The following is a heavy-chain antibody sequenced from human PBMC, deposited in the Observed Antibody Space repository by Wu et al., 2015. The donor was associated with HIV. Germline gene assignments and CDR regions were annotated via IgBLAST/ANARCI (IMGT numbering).Heavy chain of an antibody. CDR3: ARGRSVVLPGAMGHYWYFDV. CDR2: MNPNSGNT. V-gene: IGHV1-8*03. J-gene: IGHJ2*01. CDR1: GYTFTSYD. Sequence: QVQLVQSGAEVKKPGASVKVSCKASGYTFTSYDINWVRQATGQGLEWMGWMNPNSGNTGYAQKFQGRVTITRNTSINTAYMELSSLRSEDTAIYYCARGRSVVLPGAMGHYWYFDVWGRGTLVTVSS. D-gene: IGHD2-2*01.